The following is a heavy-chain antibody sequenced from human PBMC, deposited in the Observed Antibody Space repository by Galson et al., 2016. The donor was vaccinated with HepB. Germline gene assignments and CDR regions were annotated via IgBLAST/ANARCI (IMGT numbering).Heavy chain of an antibody. CDR1: GFTFRRFW. J-gene: IGHJ4*02. CDR3: AKDVHYDFWSALHNYFEY. Sequence: SLRLSCAASGFTFRRFWMTWVRQAPGKGLEWVANIKEDGREQQYADSVRGRFTISRDNSKNTLFLQINSLRAEDTAVFYCAKDVHYDFWSALHNYFEYWGQGTLVTVSS. D-gene: IGHD3-3*01. CDR2: IKEDGREQ. V-gene: IGHV3-7*03.